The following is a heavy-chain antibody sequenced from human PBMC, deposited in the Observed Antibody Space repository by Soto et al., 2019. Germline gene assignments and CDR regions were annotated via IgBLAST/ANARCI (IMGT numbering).Heavy chain of an antibody. CDR1: GYSFTTHW. CDR2: IYPHKNDI. CDR3: ARHRVPAAPPNYYYYGLDV. V-gene: IGHV5-51*01. Sequence: ESLKISCQGSGYSFTTHWIAWVRQMPGRGRDWVGIIYPHKNDIRHNPSFQGRVTISADKSINTAYLQWGSLRASDTAMYFCARHRVPAAPPNYYYYGLDVWGQGTTVTVSS. J-gene: IGHJ6*02. D-gene: IGHD2-2*01.